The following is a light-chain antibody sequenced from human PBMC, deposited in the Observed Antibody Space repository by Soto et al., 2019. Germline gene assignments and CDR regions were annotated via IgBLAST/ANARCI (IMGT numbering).Light chain of an antibody. CDR1: QFISTN. J-gene: IGKJ4*01. Sequence: EIVMTQSPATLSVSPGERVTLSCRASQFISTNLAWYQQRPGQAPRLLIYYAYNRVSGIPARFSGSGSGTDFTLTISSLEPEDVGVYYCQQRSNWLTFGGGTKVEIK. CDR3: QQRSNWLT. V-gene: IGKV3-11*01. CDR2: YAY.